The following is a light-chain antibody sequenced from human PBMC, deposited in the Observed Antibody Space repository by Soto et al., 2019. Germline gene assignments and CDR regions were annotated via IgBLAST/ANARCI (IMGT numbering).Light chain of an antibody. Sequence: QSVLTQPASVSESPGQSITISCTGISSDVGPYNSVSWYQHHPGKAPKLTIYEVTNRPSGVFNRFSGSKSGNTASLTISGLQAEDEADYYCSSYTSSSAPDVFGTGTKVTVL. V-gene: IGLV2-14*01. CDR1: SSDVGPYNS. CDR2: EVT. J-gene: IGLJ1*01. CDR3: SSYTSSSAPDV.